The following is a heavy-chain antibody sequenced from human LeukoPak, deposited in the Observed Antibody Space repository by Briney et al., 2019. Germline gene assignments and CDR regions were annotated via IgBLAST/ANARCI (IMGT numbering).Heavy chain of an antibody. CDR3: AVRSSSSPFYYYYYMDV. CDR2: INHSGST. J-gene: IGHJ6*03. D-gene: IGHD6-6*01. CDR1: GGSFSGYY. Sequence: SETLSLTCAVYGGSFSGYYWSWIRQPPGKGLEWIGEINHSGSTNYNPSLKSRVTISVDTSKNQFSLKLSSVTAADTAVHYCAVRSSSSPFYYYYYMDVWGKGITVTVSS. V-gene: IGHV4-34*01.